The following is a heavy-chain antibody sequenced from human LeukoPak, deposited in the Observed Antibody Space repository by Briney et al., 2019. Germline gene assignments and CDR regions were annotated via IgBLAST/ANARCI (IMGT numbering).Heavy chain of an antibody. Sequence: GGSLRLSCAASGFTFSTYVMSWVRQAPGKGLEWVSSIRGTGGTTYYAESVKGRFTISRDNSKNTLYLQMSSLRAEDTAVYYCAKDALPRIAAAGTVYWGQGTLVTVSS. CDR2: IRGTGGTT. J-gene: IGHJ4*02. CDR1: GFTFSTYV. D-gene: IGHD6-13*01. CDR3: AKDALPRIAAAGTVY. V-gene: IGHV3-23*01.